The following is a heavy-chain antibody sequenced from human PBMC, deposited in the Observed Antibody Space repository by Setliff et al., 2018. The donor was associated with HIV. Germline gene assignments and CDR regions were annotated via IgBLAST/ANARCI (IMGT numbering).Heavy chain of an antibody. V-gene: IGHV1-3*01. CDR3: ATPDYNFLRGVNVWYFDY. D-gene: IGHD3-3*01. J-gene: IGHJ4*02. Sequence: ASVKVSCKASGYTFTSYAMHWVRQAPGQRLEWMGWINAGNGNTKYSPKFQGRVTITRDTSASTAYMELSSLRSEDTAVYYCATPDYNFLRGVNVWYFDYWGQGTLVTVSS. CDR1: GYTFTSYA. CDR2: INAGNGNT.